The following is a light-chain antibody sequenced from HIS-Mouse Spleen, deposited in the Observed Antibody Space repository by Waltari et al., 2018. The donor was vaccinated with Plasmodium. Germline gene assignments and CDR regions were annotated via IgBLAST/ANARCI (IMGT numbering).Light chain of an antibody. CDR2: EAS. J-gene: IGKJ4*01. Sequence: DIQMTQSPSSLSASVGDRVTITCQASQDISNYFNWYQQKPGKAPKLLIYEASNLETGVPSRFSGRGSGTDFTFTISSLQPEDIATYYCQQYDNLSLTFGGGTKVEIK. V-gene: IGKV1-33*01. CDR1: QDISNY. CDR3: QQYDNLSLT.